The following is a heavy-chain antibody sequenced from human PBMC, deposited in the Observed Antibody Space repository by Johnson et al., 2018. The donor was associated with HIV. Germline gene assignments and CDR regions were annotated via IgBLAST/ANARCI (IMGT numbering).Heavy chain of an antibody. CDR1: GFTFRSYG. CDR3: ARDSARTYYYGSGSPPSAFDI. CDR2: ISYDGSKK. D-gene: IGHD3-10*01. Sequence: QVQLVESGGGVVQPGRSLRLSCAASGFTFRSYGMHWVRQAPGKGLEWVAVISYDGSKKYHADSVKGRFTISRDNSKNTLYLQMNSLRAEDTAVYYCARDSARTYYYGSGSPPSAFDIWGQGTMVTVSS. J-gene: IGHJ3*02. V-gene: IGHV3-30*03.